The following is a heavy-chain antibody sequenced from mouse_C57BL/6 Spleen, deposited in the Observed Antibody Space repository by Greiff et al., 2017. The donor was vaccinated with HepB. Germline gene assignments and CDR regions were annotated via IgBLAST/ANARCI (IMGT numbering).Heavy chain of an antibody. CDR1: GYTFTSYW. CDR2: IHPNSGST. J-gene: IGHJ4*01. Sequence: VQLQQPGAELVKPGASVKLSCKASGYTFTSYWMHWVKQRPGQGLEWIGMIHPNSGSTNYNEKFKSKATLTVDKSSSTAYMQLSSLTSEDSAVYYCARYGSSYVYAMDYWGQGTSVTVSS. D-gene: IGHD1-1*01. V-gene: IGHV1-64*01. CDR3: ARYGSSYVYAMDY.